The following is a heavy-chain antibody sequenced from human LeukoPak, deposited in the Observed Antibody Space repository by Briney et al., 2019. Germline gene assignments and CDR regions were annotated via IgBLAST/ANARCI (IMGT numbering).Heavy chain of an antibody. J-gene: IGHJ3*02. Sequence: GRSLRLSCAASGFTFRNYDMHWVRQFPGRGLEWVSAIGIADDTHYPDSVKGRFTISRENAKNSLYLQMNSLRDGDTAVYYCVRGGIQVSGIDAFDIWGQGIMVTVSS. V-gene: IGHV3-13*01. CDR2: IGIADDT. CDR3: VRGGIQVSGIDAFDI. D-gene: IGHD5/OR15-5a*01. CDR1: GFTFRNYD.